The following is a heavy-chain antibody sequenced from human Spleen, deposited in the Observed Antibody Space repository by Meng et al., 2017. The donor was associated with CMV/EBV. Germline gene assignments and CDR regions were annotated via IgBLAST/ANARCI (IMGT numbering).Heavy chain of an antibody. D-gene: IGHD5/OR15-5a*01. CDR2: ISSSGRTI. CDR1: GFTFSDYY. CDR3: ARVLAAYSVPGINYGMDV. Sequence: GESLKISCAASGFTFSDYYMSWIRQAPGKGLEWVSYISSSGRTIYYADSVKGRFTISRDNAKNSLYLQMNSRRAEDTAVYYCARVLAAYSVPGINYGMDVWGQGTTVTVSS. V-gene: IGHV3-11*01. J-gene: IGHJ6*02.